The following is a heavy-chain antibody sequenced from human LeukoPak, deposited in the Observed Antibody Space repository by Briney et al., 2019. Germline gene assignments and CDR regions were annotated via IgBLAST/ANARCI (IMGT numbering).Heavy chain of an antibody. Sequence: SVKVSCKASGVTFSSYCISWVRQAPGKGLEWMAGIIPVFSTANYAHSVKGRVTITTDDSTNTAYLELNSLRAEDTAVYYSASYGFRGVGHVLYYYCMGVWGKGTTVNVFS. CDR1: GVTFSSYC. D-gene: IGHD3-16*01. CDR3: ASYGFRGVGHVLYYYCMGV. V-gene: IGHV1-69*05. J-gene: IGHJ6*03. CDR2: IIPVFSTA.